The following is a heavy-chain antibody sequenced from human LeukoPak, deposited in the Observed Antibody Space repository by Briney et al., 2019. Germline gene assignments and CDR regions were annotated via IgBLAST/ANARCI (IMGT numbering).Heavy chain of an antibody. CDR2: IWYDGSNK. V-gene: IGHV3-33*01. CDR1: GFTLSSYG. CDR3: ARGQGGYYNWFDP. D-gene: IGHD3-22*01. Sequence: GGSLRLSCAASGFTLSSYGMHWVRQAPGKGLEWVAVIWYDGSNKYYADSVKGRFTISRDNSKNTLYLQMNSLRAEDTAVYYCARGQGGYYNWFDPWGQGTLVTVSS. J-gene: IGHJ5*02.